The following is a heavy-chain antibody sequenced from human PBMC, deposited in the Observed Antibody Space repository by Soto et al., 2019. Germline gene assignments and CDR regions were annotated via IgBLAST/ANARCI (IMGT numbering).Heavy chain of an antibody. V-gene: IGHV1-69*01. J-gene: IGHJ6*02. CDR1: GGTFSSYA. CDR3: ARSQGNSTSLEISYYYYYGMDV. CDR2: FIPISGTA. Sequence: QVQLVQSGAEVKKPGSSVKVSCKASGGTFSSYAISWVRQAPGHGLEWMGGFIPISGTANYAQKFQGRVTITADESTSTAYMELSSLTSEDTPVYYCARSQGNSTSLEISYYYYYGMDVWGQGTTVTVSS. D-gene: IGHD2-2*01.